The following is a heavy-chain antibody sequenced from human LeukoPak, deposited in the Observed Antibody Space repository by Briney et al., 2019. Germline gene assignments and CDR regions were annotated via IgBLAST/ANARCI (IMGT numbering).Heavy chain of an antibody. V-gene: IGHV4-31*03. CDR3: ARSARTRYYFDY. CDR1: GGSISSGGYY. D-gene: IGHD1/OR15-1a*01. Sequence: SETLSLTCTVSGGSISSGGYYWSWIRQHPGKGLEWIGYIYYSGSTYYNPSLKSRVTISVDTSKNQFSLKLSSVTAADTAVYYCARSARTRYYFDYWGQGTLVTVSS. J-gene: IGHJ4*02. CDR2: IYYSGST.